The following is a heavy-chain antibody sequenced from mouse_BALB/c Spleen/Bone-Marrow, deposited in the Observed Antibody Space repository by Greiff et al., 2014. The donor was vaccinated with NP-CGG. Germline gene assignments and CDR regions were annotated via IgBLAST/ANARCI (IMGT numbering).Heavy chain of an antibody. CDR3: ARRVPFAY. J-gene: IGHJ3*01. CDR1: GYTFSSHW. V-gene: IGHV1-9*01. CDR2: ILPGSGST. Sequence: VHLVESGAELMKPGASVKISCKATGYTFSSHWIEWVKQRPGHGLEWIGEILPGSGSTNYNEKFKGKATFTADTSSNTAYMQLSSLTSEDSAVYYCARRVPFAYWGQGTLVTVSA.